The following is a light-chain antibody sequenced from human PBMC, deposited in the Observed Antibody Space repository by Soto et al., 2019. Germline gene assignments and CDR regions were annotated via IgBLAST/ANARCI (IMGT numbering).Light chain of an antibody. CDR3: QQRSNWPST. V-gene: IGKV3-11*01. CDR1: QSVSGY. CDR2: DAS. J-gene: IGKJ4*01. Sequence: EIVLTQSPATLSLSPGERATLSCRASQSVSGYLAWYQQKPGQAPRLLMYDASNRANGIPARFSGSGSGTDFTLTISSLEPEDLAVYDCQQRSNWPSTFGGGTKVEIK.